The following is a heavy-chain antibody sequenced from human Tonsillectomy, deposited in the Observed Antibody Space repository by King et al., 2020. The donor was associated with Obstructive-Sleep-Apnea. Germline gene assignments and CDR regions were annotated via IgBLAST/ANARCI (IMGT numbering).Heavy chain of an antibody. CDR2: MKSKSDVGAT. J-gene: IGHJ4*02. CDR1: GRTFSNAW. Sequence: DVQLVESGGGLVKPGGSLRLSCAASGRTFSNAWMKWVRLAPGKGREWVGRMKSKSDVGATDYAAPVKGRFTISRADSKNTMYLQMNSLNTEDTAVYYCTLTGGHWGNDYWGQGTLVTVSS. D-gene: IGHD7-27*01. CDR3: TLTGGHWGNDY. V-gene: IGHV3-15*01.